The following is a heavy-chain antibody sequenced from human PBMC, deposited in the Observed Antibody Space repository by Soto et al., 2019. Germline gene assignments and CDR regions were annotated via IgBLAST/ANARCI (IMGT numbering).Heavy chain of an antibody. J-gene: IGHJ5*02. CDR2: ISSSSSYI. D-gene: IGHD5-18*01. CDR1: RESFNISG. Sequence: PXGSPELGRASCRESFNISGIAGARQAQEKGLEWVSSISSSSSYIYYADSVKGRFTISRDNAKNSLYLQMNSLRAEDTAVYYCARDLGESSYRDQNNWFDPWGQGTLVTVSS. V-gene: IGHV3-21*01. CDR3: ARDLGESSYRDQNNWFDP.